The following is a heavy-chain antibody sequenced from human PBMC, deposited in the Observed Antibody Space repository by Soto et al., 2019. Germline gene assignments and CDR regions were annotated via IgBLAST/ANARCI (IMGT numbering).Heavy chain of an antibody. CDR2: ISAYNGNT. D-gene: IGHD2-2*01. V-gene: IGHV1-18*04. CDR3: ARDLNVVVPAAMYYYGMDV. Sequence: QVQLVQSGAEVKKPGASVKVSCKASGYTFTSYGISWVRQAPGQGLEWMGWISAYNGNTNYAQKLQGRVTMTTDTSTSTAYLELRSLRSDDTAVYYCARDLNVVVPAAMYYYGMDVWGQGTTVTVSS. J-gene: IGHJ6*02. CDR1: GYTFTSYG.